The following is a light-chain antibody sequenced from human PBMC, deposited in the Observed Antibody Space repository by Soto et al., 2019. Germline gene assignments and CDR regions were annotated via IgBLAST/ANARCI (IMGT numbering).Light chain of an antibody. Sequence: DIQMTQSPSSLSASVGDRVTIACRASRSINTYLIWFQQKPGKAPKLLIYAASSLHSGVPSRFSGSGSGTDFTLTISSLQPEDFATYYCQHSYTFPVTFGQGTRLEI. CDR2: AAS. J-gene: IGKJ5*01. CDR3: QHSYTFPVT. V-gene: IGKV1-39*01. CDR1: RSINTY.